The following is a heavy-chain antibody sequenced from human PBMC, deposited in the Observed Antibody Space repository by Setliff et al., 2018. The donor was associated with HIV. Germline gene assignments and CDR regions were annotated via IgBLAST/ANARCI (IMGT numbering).Heavy chain of an antibody. Sequence: ASVKVSCKASGYTFTSYAMNWVRQAPGQGLEWMGWINTNTGNPTYAQGFTGRFVFSLGTSVSTAYLQISSLKAEDTAVYYCARPPPASIAVAGTQAFDIWGQGTMVTVSS. CDR1: GYTFTSYA. J-gene: IGHJ3*02. CDR2: INTNTGNP. CDR3: ARPPPASIAVAGTQAFDI. V-gene: IGHV7-4-1*02. D-gene: IGHD6-19*01.